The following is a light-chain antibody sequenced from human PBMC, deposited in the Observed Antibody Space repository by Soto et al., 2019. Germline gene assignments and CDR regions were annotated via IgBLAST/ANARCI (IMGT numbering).Light chain of an antibody. CDR3: QQYGSSSPWT. CDR2: KAS. J-gene: IGKJ1*01. Sequence: DIQMTQSPSTLSASVGDRDTITCRASRSISNWLAWYQQKPGKAPKLLIYKASSLETGVPSRFSGSGSGTEFTLTISSLQPDDFACYYCQQYGSSSPWTFGQGTKVEVK. CDR1: RSISNW. V-gene: IGKV1-5*03.